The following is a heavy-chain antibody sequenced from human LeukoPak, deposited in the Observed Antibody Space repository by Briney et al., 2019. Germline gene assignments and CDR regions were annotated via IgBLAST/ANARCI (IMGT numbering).Heavy chain of an antibody. CDR3: ARDAFEDAFDI. Sequence: PSETLSLTCTVSGGSISSYYWSWIRQPPGKGLEWIGYIYYSGSTNYNPSLKSRVTISVDTSKNQFSLKLSSVTAADTAVYYCARDAFEDAFDIWGQGTMVTVSP. CDR2: IYYSGST. V-gene: IGHV4-59*01. J-gene: IGHJ3*02. CDR1: GGSISSYY. D-gene: IGHD3-9*01.